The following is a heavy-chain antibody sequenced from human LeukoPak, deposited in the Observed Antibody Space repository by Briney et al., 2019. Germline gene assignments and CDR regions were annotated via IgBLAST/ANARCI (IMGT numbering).Heavy chain of an antibody. J-gene: IGHJ4*02. CDR2: IYSGGTT. Sequence: PGGSLRLSCAASGFTVSSNYMSWVRQAPGKGLEWVPIIYSGGTTYYADSVKGRFTISRDNSKNMLYLQMNSLRAEDTAVYYCARAVTGTTIFLDYWGQGTLVTVSS. D-gene: IGHD1-7*01. CDR3: ARAVTGTTIFLDY. CDR1: GFTVSSNY. V-gene: IGHV3-66*01.